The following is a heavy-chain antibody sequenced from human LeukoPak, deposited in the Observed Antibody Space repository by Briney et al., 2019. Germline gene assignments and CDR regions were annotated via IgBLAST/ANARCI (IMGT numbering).Heavy chain of an antibody. J-gene: IGHJ5*02. Sequence: GGSLRLSCAASGFTFSAYWMHWVRQAPGQGLVWVSRIDTVGSTTTYADSVKGRFTISRDNAKNTLHLQMSSLTADDTGVYYCARVRSGSDDWVDPWGQGTLVTVSS. CDR2: IDTVGSTT. CDR1: GFTFSAYW. D-gene: IGHD3-3*01. V-gene: IGHV3-74*03. CDR3: ARVRSGSDDWVDP.